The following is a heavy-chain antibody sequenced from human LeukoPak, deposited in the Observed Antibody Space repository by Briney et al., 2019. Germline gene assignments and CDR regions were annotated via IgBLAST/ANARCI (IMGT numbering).Heavy chain of an antibody. Sequence: PSETLSLTCTVSGGSISSGSYYWSWIRQPAGKGLEWIGRIYTSGSTNYNPSLKSRVTISVDTSKNQFSLRLSSVTAADTAVYYCARDGYDILTGPIIYYYYMDVWGKGTTVTVSS. CDR3: ARDGYDILTGPIIYYYYMDV. CDR1: GGSISSGSYY. V-gene: IGHV4-61*02. J-gene: IGHJ6*03. D-gene: IGHD3-9*01. CDR2: IYTSGST.